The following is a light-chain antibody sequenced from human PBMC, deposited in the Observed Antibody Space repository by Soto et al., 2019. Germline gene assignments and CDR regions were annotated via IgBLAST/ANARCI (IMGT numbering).Light chain of an antibody. CDR1: QSVSGW. Sequence: DIQMTQSPSTLSASVGDTVTVTCLASQSVSGWLAWYQQKPGEAPKLMIYDASALQRGVPSRFSGSGAGTKFTRTIASLQPDDFATDYCQQYETFSGTFGPGTKVDIK. V-gene: IGKV1-5*01. CDR2: DAS. J-gene: IGKJ1*01. CDR3: QQYETFSGT.